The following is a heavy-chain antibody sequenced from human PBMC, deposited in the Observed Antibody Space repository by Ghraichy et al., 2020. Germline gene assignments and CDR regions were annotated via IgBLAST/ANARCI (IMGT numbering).Heavy chain of an antibody. Sequence: ASVKVSCKASGYTFSAYYMYWVRQTPGQGLEWMGWINPNSGDTNYAQKFQGRVTLTRDTSISTAYMELSRLIPDDSAVYYCASYYEGLGSYFDYWGQGTLVTVSS. J-gene: IGHJ4*02. D-gene: IGHD3-10*01. CDR3: ASYYEGLGSYFDY. CDR2: INPNSGDT. V-gene: IGHV1-2*02. CDR1: GYTFSAYY.